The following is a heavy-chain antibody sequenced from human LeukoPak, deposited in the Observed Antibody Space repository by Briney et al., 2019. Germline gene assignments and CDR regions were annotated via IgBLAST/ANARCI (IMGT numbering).Heavy chain of an antibody. J-gene: IGHJ4*02. CDR2: VYYSGST. V-gene: IGHV4-39*01. CDR3: ARLRYASGSYSVFDY. D-gene: IGHD3-10*01. CDR1: GGTINTNSYY. Sequence: PSETLSLTCTVTGGTINTNSYYCGWIRQPPGKGLEWIGSVYYSGSTYYNPSLKSRVSISVGTSKNQFSLKLRSVTATDTAVYCARLRYASGSYSVFDYWGQGTLVTVSS.